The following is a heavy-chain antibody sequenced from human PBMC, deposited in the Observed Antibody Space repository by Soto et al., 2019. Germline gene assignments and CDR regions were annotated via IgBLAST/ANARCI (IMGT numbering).Heavy chain of an antibody. D-gene: IGHD3-10*01. J-gene: IGHJ1*01. CDR3: ARVDYGSVSYY. V-gene: IGHV1-18*01. Sequence: ASVKVSCKTSGYTFTSYGISWVRQAPGQGLEWMGWVSPYNGHTDYAQKIQGRVTMTTDTSTSTAYMELRSLRSDDTAVYYCARVDYGSVSYYRGQGTLVTVSS. CDR1: GYTFTSYG. CDR2: VSPYNGHT.